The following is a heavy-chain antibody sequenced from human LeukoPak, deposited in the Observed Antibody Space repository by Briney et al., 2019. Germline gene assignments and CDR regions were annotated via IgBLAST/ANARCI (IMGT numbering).Heavy chain of an antibody. CDR1: GGSISSYY. J-gene: IGHJ3*02. CDR3: ARRRDAFDI. Sequence: SETLSLTCTVSGGSISSYYWSWIRQPPGKGLEWIGYIYYSGSTNYNPSVKSRVTISVDTSKNHFSLKLSSVTAADTAVYYCARRRDAFDIWGQGTMVTVSS. CDR2: IYYSGST. V-gene: IGHV4-59*08.